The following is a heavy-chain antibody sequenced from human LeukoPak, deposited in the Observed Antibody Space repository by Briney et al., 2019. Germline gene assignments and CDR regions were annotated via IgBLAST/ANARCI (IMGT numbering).Heavy chain of an antibody. Sequence: TSEALSLTCTVSGGSISSSSYYWGWIRQPPGKGLEWIGSIYYSGSTYYNPSLKSRVTISVDTSKNQFSLKLSSVTAADTAVYYCARLLLIYGDYEFLFDYWGQGTLVTVSS. J-gene: IGHJ4*02. V-gene: IGHV4-39*01. D-gene: IGHD4-17*01. CDR1: GGSISSSSYY. CDR3: ARLLLIYGDYEFLFDY. CDR2: IYYSGST.